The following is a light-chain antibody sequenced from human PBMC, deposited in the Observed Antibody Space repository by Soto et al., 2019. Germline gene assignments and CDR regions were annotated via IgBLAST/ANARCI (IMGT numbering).Light chain of an antibody. J-gene: IGLJ2*01. CDR2: EVS. V-gene: IGLV2-18*02. CDR1: SSDVGSYNR. Sequence: QSALTQPPSVSGSPGQSVTISCTGTSSDVGSYNRVSWYQQPPGTAPNLMIYEVSNRPSGVPDRFSGSKSGNTASLTISGLQAEDEADYYCSSYTSSSTYVVFGGGTQLTVL. CDR3: SSYTSSSTYVV.